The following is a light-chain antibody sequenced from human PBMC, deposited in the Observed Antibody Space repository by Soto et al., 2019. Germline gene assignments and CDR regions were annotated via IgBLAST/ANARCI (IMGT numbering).Light chain of an antibody. V-gene: IGLV2-14*03. Sequence: QSALTQPASVSGSPGQSITISCTGTSSDIGGYNYVSWYQQYPGKAPRLMIYDVNNRPSGVSDRFSGSKSGNTASLTISGLQAEDEEVYYCSSYTSGTNLVVFFGGGTKLTVL. CDR1: SSDIGGYNY. CDR2: DVN. CDR3: SSYTSGTNLVVF. J-gene: IGLJ2*01.